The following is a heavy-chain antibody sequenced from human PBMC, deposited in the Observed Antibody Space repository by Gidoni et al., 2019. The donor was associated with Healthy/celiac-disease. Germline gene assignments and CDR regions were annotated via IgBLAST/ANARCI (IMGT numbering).Heavy chain of an antibody. CDR3: AKDLRTHPVLP. D-gene: IGHD1-1*01. CDR1: GFPFGSYA. V-gene: IGHV3-23*01. J-gene: IGHJ5*02. CDR2: ISGSGGST. Sequence: EVQLLESGGGLVQPGGSLRLSCSASGFPFGSYAMSWVRQAPGKGLEWVSAISGSGGSTYYADSVKGRFTISRDNSKNTLYLQMNSLRAEDTAVYYCAKDLRTHPVLPWGQGTLVTVSS.